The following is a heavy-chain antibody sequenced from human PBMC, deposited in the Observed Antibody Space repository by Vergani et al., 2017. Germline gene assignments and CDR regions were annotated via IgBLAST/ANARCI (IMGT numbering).Heavy chain of an antibody. Sequence: QVQLQESGPGLVKPSETLSLTCTVSGGSISSSSYYWGWIRQPPGKGLEWIGSIYYSGSTYYNPSLKSRVTISVDTSKNQFSLKLSSVTAADTAVYYCARGVSLDIVVVPAAMRLDYWGQGTLVTVSS. CDR3: ARGVSLDIVVVPAAMRLDY. D-gene: IGHD2-2*03. J-gene: IGHJ4*02. CDR2: IYYSGST. V-gene: IGHV4-39*01. CDR1: GGSISSSSYY.